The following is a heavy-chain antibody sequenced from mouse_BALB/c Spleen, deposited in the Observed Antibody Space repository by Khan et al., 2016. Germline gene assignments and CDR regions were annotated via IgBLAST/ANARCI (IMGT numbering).Heavy chain of an antibody. CDR2: ISDGGSYT. J-gene: IGHJ3*01. V-gene: IGHV5-4*02. Sequence: EVELVESGGGLVKPGGSLKLSCAASGFTFSDYYMYWVRQTPEKRLEWVATISDGGSYTYYPDSVKGRFTISRDNATNHLYLQMSSLKYENTAMYYCARGGLRLPWFAYWGQGTLVTVSA. CDR3: ARGGLRLPWFAY. D-gene: IGHD1-2*01. CDR1: GFTFSDYY.